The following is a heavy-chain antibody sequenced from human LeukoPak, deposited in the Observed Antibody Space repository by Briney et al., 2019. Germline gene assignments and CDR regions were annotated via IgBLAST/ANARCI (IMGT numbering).Heavy chain of an antibody. CDR1: GFTFSSYT. CDR2: ISYDGSNK. D-gene: IGHD3-10*01. J-gene: IGHJ4*02. V-gene: IGHV3-30-3*01. Sequence: GGSLRLSCAASGFTFSSYTMHWVRQAPGKGLEWLTLISYDGSNKYYADSVKGRFTISRDNSKNTLYLQMNSLRAEDTAVYYCARGTHQDYFGSGSYLFDYWGQGTLVTVSS. CDR3: ARGTHQDYFGSGSYLFDY.